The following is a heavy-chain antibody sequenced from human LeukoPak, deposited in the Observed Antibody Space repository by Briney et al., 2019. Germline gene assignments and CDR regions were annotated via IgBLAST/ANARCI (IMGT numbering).Heavy chain of an antibody. V-gene: IGHV3-23*01. D-gene: IGHD3-3*01. CDR2: ISGSGGST. CDR1: GFTFSSYA. CDR3: AKAGYDFWSGPDY. Sequence: PGGSLRLSCAASGFTFSSYAMSWVRRAPGKGLEWVSAISGSGGSTYYADSVKGRFTISRDNSKNTLYLQMNSLRAEDTAVYYCAKAGYDFWSGPDYWGQGTLVTVSS. J-gene: IGHJ4*02.